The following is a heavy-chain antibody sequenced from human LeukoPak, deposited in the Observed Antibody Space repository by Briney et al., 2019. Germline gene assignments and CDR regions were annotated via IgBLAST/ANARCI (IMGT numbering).Heavy chain of an antibody. D-gene: IGHD2-2*01. V-gene: IGHV1-2*02. CDR2: INPNDGDT. Sequence: GASVKVFCEASGYTFTDYYMHWVRQAPGQGFEWMGWINPNDGDTNYAQKFQGRVTMTRDTSISTAHMEVSRLRSDDTAVYYCARANFLYCSSTTCLFDYWGQGTLVTVSS. J-gene: IGHJ4*02. CDR1: GYTFTDYY. CDR3: ARANFLYCSSTTCLFDY.